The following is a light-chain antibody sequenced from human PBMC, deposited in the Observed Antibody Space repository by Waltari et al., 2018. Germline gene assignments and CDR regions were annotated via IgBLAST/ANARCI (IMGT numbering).Light chain of an antibody. CDR1: ALPKHY. Sequence: SYELTQPPSVSVSPGQTARISCSGDALPKHYAYWYQQKPGQAPVLLIYKDTERPSGIPERFSGSSSGTTVTLTISGVQAEDEAYYYCQSADSSGTYVVFGGGTMLTVL. J-gene: IGLJ2*01. V-gene: IGLV3-25*03. CDR3: QSADSSGTYVV. CDR2: KDT.